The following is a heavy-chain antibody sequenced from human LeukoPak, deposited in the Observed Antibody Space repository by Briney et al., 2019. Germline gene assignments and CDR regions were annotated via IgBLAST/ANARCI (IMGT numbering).Heavy chain of an antibody. V-gene: IGHV1-69*13. D-gene: IGHD3-3*01. J-gene: IGHJ4*02. CDR1: GGTFSSYA. Sequence: ASVKVSCKASGGTFSSYAISWVRQAPGQGLEWMGGIIPIFGTANYAQKFQGRVTITADESTSTAYMELSSLRSEDTAVYYCARGTSTYDFWSGYYLLDYWGQGTLVTVSS. CDR2: IIPIFGTA. CDR3: ARGTSTYDFWSGYYLLDY.